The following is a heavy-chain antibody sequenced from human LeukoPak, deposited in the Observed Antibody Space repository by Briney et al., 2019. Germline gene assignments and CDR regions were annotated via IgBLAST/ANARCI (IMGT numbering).Heavy chain of an antibody. D-gene: IGHD6-6*01. CDR2: INHSGST. CDR1: GGSFSGYY. Sequence: SETLSLTCAVYGGSFSGYYWSWIRQPPGKGLEWIGEINHSGSTNYNPSLKSRVTISVDTSKNQFSLKLSSVTAADTAVYYCARGIAALEAFDIWGQGTMVTVSS. CDR3: ARGIAALEAFDI. V-gene: IGHV4-34*01. J-gene: IGHJ3*02.